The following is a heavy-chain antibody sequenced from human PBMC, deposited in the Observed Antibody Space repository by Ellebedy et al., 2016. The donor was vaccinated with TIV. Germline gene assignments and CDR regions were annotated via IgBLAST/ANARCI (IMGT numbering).Heavy chain of an antibody. J-gene: IGHJ4*02. CDR2: ISGGGDKT. CDR3: AREYYYGSGSHFDS. D-gene: IGHD3-10*01. V-gene: IGHV3-23*01. Sequence: GESLKISCAASGFSFSGYAMTWVRQAPGKGLEWVSTISGGGDKTYSADSVKGRFIISRDNSKNTLYLQMSSLRAEDTAVYYCAREYYYGSGSHFDSWGQGTLVTVSS. CDR1: GFSFSGYA.